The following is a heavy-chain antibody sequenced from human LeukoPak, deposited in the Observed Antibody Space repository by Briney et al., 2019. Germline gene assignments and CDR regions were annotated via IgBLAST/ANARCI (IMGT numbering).Heavy chain of an antibody. CDR2: IYHSGTT. V-gene: IGHV4-34*01. D-gene: IGHD6-13*01. CDR3: ARDSSSWSTYYYMDV. J-gene: IGHJ6*03. Sequence: ETLSLTCAVYGGSFSGYYWSWIRQPPGKGLEGIGEIYHSGTTNYTPSLKSRFTISVDPSNNQFSLKLSSVTAADTAVYYCARDSSSWSTYYYMDVWGKGTTVTVSS. CDR1: GGSFSGYY.